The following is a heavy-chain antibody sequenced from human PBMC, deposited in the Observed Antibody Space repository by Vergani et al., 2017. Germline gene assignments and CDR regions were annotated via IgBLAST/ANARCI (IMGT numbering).Heavy chain of an antibody. D-gene: IGHD3-22*01. V-gene: IGHV4-31*03. J-gene: IGHJ4*02. CDR1: GGSISSGIYY. Sequence: QVQLQESGPGLVKPSQTLSLTCTVSGGSISSGIYYWSWIRQHPGKGLDWIAYLHYHGNTFYNPSLRRRISMSVDASKNQFSLTLRSVTAADTAVYYCATYYFDSGGYYGEGSGGHYFDYWGQGTLVTVSS. CDR2: LHYHGNT. CDR3: ATYYFDSGGYYGEGSGGHYFDY.